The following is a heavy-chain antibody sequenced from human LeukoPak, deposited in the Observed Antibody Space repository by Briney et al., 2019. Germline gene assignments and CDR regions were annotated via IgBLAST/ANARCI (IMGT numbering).Heavy chain of an antibody. D-gene: IGHD5-12*01. CDR2: ISGPGTST. CDR3: ARISGYDALSFFDY. Sequence: GGSLRLSCAASEFTFGEYALSWVRQTPVKGLEWVSTISGPGTSTYYADSVKGRFTISRDNSKNTLFLQMNTLRAEDTALYYCARISGYDALSFFDYWGQGTLVTVSS. J-gene: IGHJ4*02. CDR1: EFTFGEYA. V-gene: IGHV3-23*01.